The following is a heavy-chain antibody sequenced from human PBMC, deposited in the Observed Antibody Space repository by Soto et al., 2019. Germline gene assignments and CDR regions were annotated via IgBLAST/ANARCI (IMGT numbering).Heavy chain of an antibody. CDR3: AKARSGYGHAFDI. J-gene: IGHJ3*02. CDR1: GFTFDDYA. CDR2: ISWNSGSI. D-gene: IGHD3-10*01. V-gene: IGHV3-9*01. Sequence: GGSLRLSCAASGFTFDDYAMHWVRQAPGKGLEWVSGISWNSGSIGYADSVKGRFTISRDNAKNSLYLQMNSLRAEDTALYYCAKARSGYGHAFDIWGQGTMVTVSS.